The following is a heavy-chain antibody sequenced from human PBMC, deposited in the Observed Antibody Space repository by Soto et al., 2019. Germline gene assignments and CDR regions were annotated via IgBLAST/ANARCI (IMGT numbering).Heavy chain of an antibody. CDR1: GYSFTSYW. D-gene: IGHD1-7*01. CDR2: IDPSDSYT. CDR3: ARNDGINGITGNTYYYYYGMDV. Sequence: PGESLKISCKGSGYSFTSYWISWVRQMPGKGLEWMGRIDPSDSYTNYSPSFQGHVTISADKSISTAYLQWSSLKASDTAMYYCARNDGINGITGNTYYYYYGMDVWGQGTTVTVSS. V-gene: IGHV5-10-1*01. J-gene: IGHJ6*02.